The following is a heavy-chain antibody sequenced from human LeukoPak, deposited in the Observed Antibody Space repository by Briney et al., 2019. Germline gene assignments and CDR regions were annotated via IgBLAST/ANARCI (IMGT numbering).Heavy chain of an antibody. CDR1: GYTFTGYY. D-gene: IGHD3-9*01. CDR3: ARDYGGATRYFDWKVFDY. J-gene: IGHJ4*02. Sequence: ASVKVSCKASGYTFTGYYMHWVRQAPGQGLEWMGWINPNSGGTNYAQKFQGRVTMTRDTSTNTVYMELSSLRSEDTAVYYCARDYGGATRYFDWKVFDYWGQGTLVTVSS. V-gene: IGHV1-2*02. CDR2: INPNSGGT.